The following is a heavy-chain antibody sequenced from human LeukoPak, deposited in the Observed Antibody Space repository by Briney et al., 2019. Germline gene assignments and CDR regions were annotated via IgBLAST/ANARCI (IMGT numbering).Heavy chain of an antibody. Sequence: GGSLRLSCAASGFTFSSYGMNWVRQAPGKGLEWVSSISSSSSYIYYADSVKGRFTISRDNAKNSLYLQMNSLRAEDTAVYYCASYDFWSGYLFDYWGQGTLVTVSS. J-gene: IGHJ4*02. CDR2: ISSSSSYI. CDR1: GFTFSSYG. CDR3: ASYDFWSGYLFDY. V-gene: IGHV3-21*01. D-gene: IGHD3-3*01.